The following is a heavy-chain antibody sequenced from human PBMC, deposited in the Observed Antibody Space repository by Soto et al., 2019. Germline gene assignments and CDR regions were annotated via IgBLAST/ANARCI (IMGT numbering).Heavy chain of an antibody. CDR3: TRDYYGSSWSSCDY. Sequence: PGGSLRLSCVASGFSFSDYTINWVRQAPGKGLEWVSSISSSATYIHYADAVKGRFTISRDNAKNSLYLQMNSLRAEDTAVYYCTRDYYGSSWSSCDYWGQGTLVTVSS. CDR1: GFSFSDYT. CDR2: ISSSATYI. D-gene: IGHD6-13*01. J-gene: IGHJ4*02. V-gene: IGHV3-21*01.